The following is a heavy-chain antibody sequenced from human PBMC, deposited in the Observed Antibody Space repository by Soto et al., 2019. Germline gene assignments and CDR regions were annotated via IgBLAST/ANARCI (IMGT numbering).Heavy chain of an antibody. Sequence: SVKVSCKASGGNFSSYAISWVRQAPEQGLEWMGAVIPILGTANYAQKFRGRATITADESPITAYLELSSLRPEDTAVYYCAGGGYSYGNLDYWGQGTLVTVSS. D-gene: IGHD5-18*01. CDR3: AGGGYSYGNLDY. V-gene: IGHV1-69*13. CDR2: VIPILGTA. J-gene: IGHJ4*02. CDR1: GGNFSSYA.